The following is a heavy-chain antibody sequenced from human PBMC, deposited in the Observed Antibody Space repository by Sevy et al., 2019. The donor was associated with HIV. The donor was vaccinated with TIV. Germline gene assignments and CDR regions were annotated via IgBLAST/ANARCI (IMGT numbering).Heavy chain of an antibody. Sequence: GGSLRLSCAASGFTFSSYSMNWVRQAPGKGLEWVSYISSSSSTIYYADSVKGRFTISRDNAKNSLYLQTNSLRDEDTAGYYCAREAYTPRYCSGGSCYSYMDVWGKGTTVTVSS. J-gene: IGHJ6*03. CDR2: ISSSSSTI. CDR1: GFTFSSYS. CDR3: AREAYTPRYCSGGSCYSYMDV. V-gene: IGHV3-48*02. D-gene: IGHD2-15*01.